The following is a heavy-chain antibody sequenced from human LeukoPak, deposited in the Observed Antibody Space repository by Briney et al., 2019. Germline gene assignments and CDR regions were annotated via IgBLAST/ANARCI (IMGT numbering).Heavy chain of an antibody. J-gene: IGHJ6*03. CDR1: GYSITSGHY. Sequence: SETLSLTCTVSGYSITSGHYWGWFRQPPGKGLEWLATIYRNGDTNYSPSFKRRVTISLDTSKNQFSLMLTSVTAADTAVYYCARQSDDRSPYYEYYMDVWGKGTTVTVSS. V-gene: IGHV4-38-2*02. CDR3: ARQSDDRSPYYEYYMDV. D-gene: IGHD3-16*01. CDR2: IYRNGDT.